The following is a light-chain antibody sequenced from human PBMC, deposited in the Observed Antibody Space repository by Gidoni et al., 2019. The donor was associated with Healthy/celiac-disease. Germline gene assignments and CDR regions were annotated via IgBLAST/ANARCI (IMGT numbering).Light chain of an antibody. CDR3: QQRSI. J-gene: IGKJ4*01. Sequence: EIVLTQSPATLSWSPGERATLSCRASQSVSSYLAWYQQKPGQAPRLLIYDASNRATGIPARFSGSGSGTDFTLTISSLEPEDCAVYYCQQRSIFGGGTKVEIK. CDR2: DAS. V-gene: IGKV3-11*01. CDR1: QSVSSY.